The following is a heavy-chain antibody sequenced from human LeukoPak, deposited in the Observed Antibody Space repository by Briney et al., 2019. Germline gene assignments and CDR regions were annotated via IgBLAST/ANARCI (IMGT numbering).Heavy chain of an antibody. D-gene: IGHD6-13*01. CDR2: ISSSSSYI. Sequence: PGGSLRLSCAASGFTFSSYSMNWVRQAPGEGLEWVSSISSSSSYIYYADSVKGRFTISRDAKNSVYLQMNSLRAEDTAVYYCARNGILGIAAAVDVWGKGTTVTVSS. CDR1: GFTFSSYS. CDR3: ARNGILGIAAAVDV. J-gene: IGHJ6*04. V-gene: IGHV3-21*01.